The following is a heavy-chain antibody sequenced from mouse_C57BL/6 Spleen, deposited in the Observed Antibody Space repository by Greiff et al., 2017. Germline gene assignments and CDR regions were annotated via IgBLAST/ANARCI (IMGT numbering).Heavy chain of an antibody. CDR1: GFTFTSYW. Sequence: HVQLLQPGTELVKPGASVKLSCTASGFTFTSYWMHWVPQRPGQGLEWIGNISPSNGGTNYTENFKSKGTLTVDKSSSTAYMQLSSLTSEDSAVDKCARSGDGNLYYAMDYWGQGTSVTVSS. J-gene: IGHJ4*01. CDR3: ARSGDGNLYYAMDY. D-gene: IGHD2-1*01. V-gene: IGHV1-53*01. CDR2: ISPSNGGT.